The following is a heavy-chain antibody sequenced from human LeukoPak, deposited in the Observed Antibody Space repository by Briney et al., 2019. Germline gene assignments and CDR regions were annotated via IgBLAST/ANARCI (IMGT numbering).Heavy chain of an antibody. Sequence: SETLSLTCSVSSGSVRTFFWSWIRQSPGKGLEWIGFISDSGSTNTNPSLRSRVTLSIDTSRNRLSLKLTSLTAADTAIYYCARDEEGYKVWGQGILVTVSS. D-gene: IGHD5-24*01. CDR3: ARDEEGYKV. CDR2: ISDSGST. J-gene: IGHJ4*02. CDR1: SGSVRTFF. V-gene: IGHV4-59*02.